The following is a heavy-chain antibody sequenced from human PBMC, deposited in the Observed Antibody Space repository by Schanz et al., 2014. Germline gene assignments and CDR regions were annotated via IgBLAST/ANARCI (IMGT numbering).Heavy chain of an antibody. CDR1: GFTFSNYG. D-gene: IGHD4-17*01. Sequence: QVQLVESGGGVVRPGRSLRLSCAASGFTFSNYGMHWVRQAPGKGLEWVAVISYDGSDKFYADSVKGRFTISRDNSNNXLYLQMNSLRAEDTAVYYCAKDCPSDYGDHCFDFWGQGTLVTVSS. CDR3: AKDCPSDYGDHCFDF. CDR2: ISYDGSDK. J-gene: IGHJ4*02. V-gene: IGHV3-30*18.